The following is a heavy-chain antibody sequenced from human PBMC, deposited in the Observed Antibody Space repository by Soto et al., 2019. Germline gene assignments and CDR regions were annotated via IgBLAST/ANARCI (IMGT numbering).Heavy chain of an antibody. J-gene: IGHJ4*02. Sequence: QVQLVQSGAEVKKPGASVKVSCKASGYTFTSYDINWVRQATGQGLEWMGWMNPNSGNTGYAQKFQGRVTMTRNRYISTAYMELGSLRSGDTAVYYCARGWVGQLVQPKGDYWGQGTLVTVSS. CDR1: GYTFTSYD. V-gene: IGHV1-8*01. D-gene: IGHD6-6*01. CDR3: ARGWVGQLVQPKGDY. CDR2: MNPNSGNT.